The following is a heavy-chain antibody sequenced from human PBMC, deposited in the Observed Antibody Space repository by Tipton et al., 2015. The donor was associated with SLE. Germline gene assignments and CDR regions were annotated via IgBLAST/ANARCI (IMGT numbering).Heavy chain of an antibody. CDR1: GGSISSYY. V-gene: IGHV4-59*01. D-gene: IGHD6-19*01. J-gene: IGHJ3*02. CDR3: ARAGGNAFDI. CDR2: IYYSGST. Sequence: TLSLTCTVSGGSISSYYWSWIRQPPGKGLEWIGYIYYSGSTNYNPSLKSRVTISVDTSKNQFSLKLSSVTAADTAAYYCARAGGNAFDIWGQGTMVTVSS.